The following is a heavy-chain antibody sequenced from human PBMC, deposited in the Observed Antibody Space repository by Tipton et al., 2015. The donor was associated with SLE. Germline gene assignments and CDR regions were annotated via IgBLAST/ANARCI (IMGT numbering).Heavy chain of an antibody. V-gene: IGHV4-34*01. CDR2: INHSGST. CDR3: ARLLGSRFCSNGVCTSPFYYYYYMDV. Sequence: TLSLTCAVYGGSFSGYYWSWIRQPPGKGLEWIGEINHSGSTNYNPSLKSRVTISVDTSKNQFSLKLSSVTAADTALYYCARLLGSRFCSNGVCTSPFYYYYYMDVWGKGTTVTVSS. D-gene: IGHD2-8*01. J-gene: IGHJ6*03. CDR1: GGSFSGYY.